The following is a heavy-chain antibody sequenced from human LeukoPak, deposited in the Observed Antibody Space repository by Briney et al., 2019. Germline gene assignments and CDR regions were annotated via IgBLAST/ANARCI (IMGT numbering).Heavy chain of an antibody. J-gene: IGHJ4*02. Sequence: GGSLRLSCAASGFTFSNYAMSRVRQAPGKGLEWVAAISGSSGSTYYADSVKGRFTISRDNSKNTLYVQMNSLRAEDTAVYYCAKDRGIVVTGTDFDYWGQGALVTVSS. D-gene: IGHD6-19*01. CDR3: AKDRGIVVTGTDFDY. CDR2: ISGSSGST. V-gene: IGHV3-23*01. CDR1: GFTFSNYA.